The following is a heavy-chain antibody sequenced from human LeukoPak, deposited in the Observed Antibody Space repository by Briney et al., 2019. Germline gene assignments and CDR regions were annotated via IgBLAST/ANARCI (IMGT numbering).Heavy chain of an antibody. CDR3: ARGRGEGLWFGEEDYYYGMDV. CDR1: GYTFTGYY. V-gene: IGHV1-2*04. CDR2: INPNSGGT. Sequence: GASVKVSCKASGYTFTGYYMHWVRQAPGQGLEWMGWINPNSGGTNYAQKFQGWVTMTRDTSISTAYMELSRLRSDDTAVYYCARGRGEGLWFGEEDYYYGMDVWGQGTTVTVSS. J-gene: IGHJ6*02. D-gene: IGHD3-10*01.